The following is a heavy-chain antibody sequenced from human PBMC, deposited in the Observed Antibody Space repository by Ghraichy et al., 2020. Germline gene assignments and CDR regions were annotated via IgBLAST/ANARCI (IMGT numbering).Heavy chain of an antibody. CDR1: GGSFSGYY. CDR3: ASGWFGESSFVYYYCMDV. J-gene: IGHJ6*02. Sequence: SETLSLTCAVYGGSFSGYYWSWIRQPPGKGLEWIGEINHSGSTNYNPSLKSRVTISVDTSKNQFSLKLSSVTAADTAVYYCASGWFGESSFVYYYCMDVWGQGNTVTVSS. CDR2: INHSGST. D-gene: IGHD3-10*01. V-gene: IGHV4-34*01.